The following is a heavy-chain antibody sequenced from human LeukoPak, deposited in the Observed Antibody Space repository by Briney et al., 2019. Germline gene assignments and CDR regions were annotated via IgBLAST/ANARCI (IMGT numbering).Heavy chain of an antibody. CDR3: ATSRGYIDS. CDR2: IGSAGINS. Sequence: PGGSLRLSCAASGFSFSNYGMSWVRQAAGKGLEWVSAIGSAGINSYYADSVRGRFTISRDNSNDMLYLQMSSLTVEDTAEYFCATSRGYIDSWGQGTLVIVSS. CDR1: GFSFSNYG. J-gene: IGHJ4*02. V-gene: IGHV3-23*05. D-gene: IGHD3-16*01.